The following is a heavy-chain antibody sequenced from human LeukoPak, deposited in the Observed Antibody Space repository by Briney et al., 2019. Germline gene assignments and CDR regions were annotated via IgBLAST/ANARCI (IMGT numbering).Heavy chain of an antibody. V-gene: IGHV1-69*04. D-gene: IGHD5-12*01. CDR1: GGTFSSYA. CDR3: ARNSVATTIKTYHYYGMDV. CDR2: IIPILGIA. Sequence: ASVKVSCKASGGTFSSYAISWVRQAPGQGLEWMGRIIPILGIANYAQKFQGRVTITADKSTSTAYMELSSLRSEDTAVYYCARNSVATTIKTYHYYGMDVWGQGTTVTVSS. J-gene: IGHJ6*02.